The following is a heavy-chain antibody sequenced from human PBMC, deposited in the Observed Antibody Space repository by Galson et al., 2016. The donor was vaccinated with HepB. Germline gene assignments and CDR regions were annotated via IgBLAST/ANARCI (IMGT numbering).Heavy chain of an antibody. D-gene: IGHD6-19*01. V-gene: IGHV3-66*01. CDR2: LYSGGDT. Sequence: SLRLSCAASGFTVSSSYMSWVRQAPGKGLEWVSVLYSGGDTFYADSVKGRFSISRDNSKNTLYLQMDSLRAEDTAVYYCAHNNGWYGRGYFYYWGQGTLVTVSS. CDR1: GFTVSSSY. J-gene: IGHJ4*02. CDR3: AHNNGWYGRGYFYY.